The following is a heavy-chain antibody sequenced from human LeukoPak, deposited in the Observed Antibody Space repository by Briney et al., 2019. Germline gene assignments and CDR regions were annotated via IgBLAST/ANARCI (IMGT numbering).Heavy chain of an antibody. CDR2: IQTSGST. D-gene: IGHD2-15*01. CDR3: ARIGVAANRRRPWYYYGMDV. V-gene: IGHV4-4*07. CDR1: GGSISRYY. J-gene: IGHJ6*02. Sequence: PSETLSLTCTVSGGSISRYYWNWIRQPAGKGLELIGRIQTSGSTNYNPSLKSRVTISVDTSKNQFSLKLSSVTAADTAVYYCARIGVAANRRRPWYYYGMDVWGQGTTVTVSS.